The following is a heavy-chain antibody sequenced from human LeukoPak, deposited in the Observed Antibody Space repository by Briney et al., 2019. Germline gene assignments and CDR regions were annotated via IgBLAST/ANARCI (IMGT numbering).Heavy chain of an antibody. CDR2: IASDGSST. CDR3: ARDYYYGMDV. Sequence: PGGSLRLSCAASGFTFSSYWMNWVRQAPGKGLVWVSRIASDGSSTTYADSVKGRFSISRDNAKNSLYLQMNSLRAEDTAVYYCARDYYYGMDVWGQGTTVTVSS. V-gene: IGHV3-74*01. CDR1: GFTFSSYW. J-gene: IGHJ6*02.